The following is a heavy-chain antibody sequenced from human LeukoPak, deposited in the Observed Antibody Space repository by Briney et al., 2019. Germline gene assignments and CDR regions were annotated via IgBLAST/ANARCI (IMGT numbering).Heavy chain of an antibody. CDR2: ISESGSGT. V-gene: IGHV3-23*01. CDR1: GLTFSRYA. D-gene: IGHD2-15*01. CDR3: ANSPAVVVVAATGYFQH. J-gene: IGHJ1*01. Sequence: GGSQRLSCAVSGLTFSRYAMSWVRQAPAKGMEWVSAISESGSGTYYADSVKGRFTISRDNSKDTLSLQMNSLRAEDTAVYYCANSPAVVVVAATGYFQHWGQGTLVTVSS.